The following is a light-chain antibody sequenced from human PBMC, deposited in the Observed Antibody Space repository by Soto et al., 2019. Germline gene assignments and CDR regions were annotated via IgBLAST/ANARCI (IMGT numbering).Light chain of an antibody. CDR2: GTS. CDR1: QSVSSN. Sequence: EIVMTQSPATLSVSPGERATLSCRASQSVSSNLAGYQQKPGQAPRLLIYGTSTRATGIPSRFSGSGSGTEFTLTICSLHSEDFAVYYCQQYNNWPLFGQGTKLEIK. J-gene: IGKJ2*01. V-gene: IGKV3-15*01. CDR3: QQYNNWPL.